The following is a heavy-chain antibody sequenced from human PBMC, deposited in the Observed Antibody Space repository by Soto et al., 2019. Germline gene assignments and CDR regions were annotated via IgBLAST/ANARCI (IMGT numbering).Heavy chain of an antibody. CDR3: ASPTSIAAAGNDTYYYYYGMDV. V-gene: IGHV5-51*01. CDR2: IYPGDSDT. D-gene: IGHD6-13*01. Sequence: GASLKISSKCSGYSFTSYWIGWVRQMPGKGLEWMGIIYPGDSDTRYSPSFRGQVTISADKSISTAYLQWSSLKASDTAMYYCASPTSIAAAGNDTYYYYYGMDVWGQGTTVTVSS. J-gene: IGHJ6*02. CDR1: GYSFTSYW.